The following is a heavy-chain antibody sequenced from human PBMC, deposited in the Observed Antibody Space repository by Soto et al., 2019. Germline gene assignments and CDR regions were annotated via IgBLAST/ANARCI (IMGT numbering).Heavy chain of an antibody. V-gene: IGHV4-34*01. CDR1: GGSVNGYY. D-gene: IGHD2-2*01. CDR3: ARGVLIGYCASASCYPRFDP. Sequence: PSETLSLTCAVYGGSVNGYYWNWIRQPPGKGLEWIGEINRTGGTHYNPSLKSRVTMSVDTSKNQFSLRLSSVTAADTAVYYCARGVLIGYCASASCYPRFDPWGQGTLVTVSS. CDR2: INRTGGT. J-gene: IGHJ5*02.